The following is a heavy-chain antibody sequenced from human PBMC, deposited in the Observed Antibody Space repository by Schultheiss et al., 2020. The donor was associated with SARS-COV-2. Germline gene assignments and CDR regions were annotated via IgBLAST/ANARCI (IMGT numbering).Heavy chain of an antibody. CDR2: IYYSGST. D-gene: IGHD2-21*01. V-gene: IGHV4-39*01. J-gene: IGHJ5*02. CDR1: GGSISSSSYY. CDR3: ARRVVKGWFDP. Sequence: SETLSLTCTVSGGSISSSSYYWVWIRQPPGKGLEWIGSIYYSGSTYYNPSLKSRVTISVDTSKNQFSLKLSSVTAADTAVYYCARRVVKGWFDPWGQGTLVTVSS.